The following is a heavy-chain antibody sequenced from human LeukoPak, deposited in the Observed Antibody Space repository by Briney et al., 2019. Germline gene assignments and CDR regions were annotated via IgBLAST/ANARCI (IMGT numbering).Heavy chain of an antibody. CDR3: AKDVSLDIVATIVDY. Sequence: GGSLRLSCAASGFAFSSYGMHWVRQAPGKGLEWVAFIRYDGNNKFYADSVKGRFTISRDNSKNTLYLQMNSLRAEDTAVYYCAKDVSLDIVATIVDYWGQGTLVTVSS. CDR1: GFAFSSYG. D-gene: IGHD5-12*01. V-gene: IGHV3-30*02. CDR2: IRYDGNNK. J-gene: IGHJ4*02.